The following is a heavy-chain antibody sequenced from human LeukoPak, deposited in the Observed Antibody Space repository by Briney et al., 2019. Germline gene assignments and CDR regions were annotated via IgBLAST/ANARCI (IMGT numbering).Heavy chain of an antibody. CDR2: INHSGST. CDR1: GGSFSGYY. D-gene: IGHD3-10*01. V-gene: IGHV4-34*01. Sequence: PSETLSLTCAVYGGSFSGYYWSWIRQPPGKGLEWIGEINHSGSTNYNPSLKSRVTISVDTSKNQFSLKLSSVTAADTAVYYCARDGSPYYYYMDVWGKGTTVTISS. J-gene: IGHJ6*03. CDR3: ARDGSPYYYYMDV.